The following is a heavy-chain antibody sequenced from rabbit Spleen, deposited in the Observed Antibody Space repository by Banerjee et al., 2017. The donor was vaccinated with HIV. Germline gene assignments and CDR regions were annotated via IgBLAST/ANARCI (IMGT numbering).Heavy chain of an antibody. J-gene: IGHJ4*01. V-gene: IGHV1S45*01. Sequence: QEQLEESGGRLVQPGGSLTLSCKAFGFTISGYWMNWVRQAPGKGLEWIACIYAGNFDSTAYASWAKGRFTISRTSSTTVTLQLNSLTAADTATYFCARDSAGREDFNLWGQGTLVTVS. CDR3: ARDSAGREDFNL. CDR2: IYAGNFDST. D-gene: IGHD4-2*01. CDR1: GFTISGYW.